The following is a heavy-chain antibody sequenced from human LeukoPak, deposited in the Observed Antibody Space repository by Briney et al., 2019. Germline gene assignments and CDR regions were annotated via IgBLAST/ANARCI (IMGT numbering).Heavy chain of an antibody. D-gene: IGHD1-26*01. CDR3: ASVLELFSGSYSGDY. CDR2: INPNSGGT. J-gene: IGHJ4*02. Sequence: ASVKVSCKASGYTFTGYYLHWVRQAPGQGLEWMGWINPNSGGTNYAQKFQGRVTMTRDTSISTAYMELSRLRSDDTAVYYCASVLELFSGSYSGDYWGQGTLVTVSS. CDR1: GYTFTGYY. V-gene: IGHV1-2*02.